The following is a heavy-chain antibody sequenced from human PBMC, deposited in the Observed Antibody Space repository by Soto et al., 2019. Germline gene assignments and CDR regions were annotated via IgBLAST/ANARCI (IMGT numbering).Heavy chain of an antibody. D-gene: IGHD3-3*01. CDR3: AFLYDFWSGAYFDY. J-gene: IGHJ4*02. CDR2: ISAYNGNT. V-gene: IGHV1-18*04. CDR1: GYTFTSYG. Sequence: GASVKVSCKASGYTFTSYGISWVRQAPGQGLEWMGWISAYNGNTNYAQKLQGRVTMTTDTSTSTAYMELRSLRSDDTAVYYCAFLYDFWSGAYFDYWGQGPLVTVSS.